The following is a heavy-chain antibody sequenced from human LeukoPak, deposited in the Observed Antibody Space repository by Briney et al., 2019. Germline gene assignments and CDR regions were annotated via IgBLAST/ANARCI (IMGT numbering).Heavy chain of an antibody. CDR2: IYYSGST. CDR1: GGSIGSYY. J-gene: IGHJ4*02. V-gene: IGHV4-59*01. Sequence: SETLSLTCTVSGGSIGSYYWSWIRQPPGKGLEWIGYIYYSGSTNYNPSLKSRVTISVDTSKSQFSLNLSSVTAADTAVYYCARSLDFWSGYPDWGQGTLVTVSS. D-gene: IGHD3-3*01. CDR3: ARSLDFWSGYPD.